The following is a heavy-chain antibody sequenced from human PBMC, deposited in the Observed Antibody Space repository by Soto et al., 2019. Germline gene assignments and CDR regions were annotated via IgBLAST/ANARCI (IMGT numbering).Heavy chain of an antibody. CDR2: IYYSGST. V-gene: IGHV4-30-4*01. Sequence: SETLSLTCTVSGGSISSGDYCWSWIRQPPGKGLEWIGYIYYSGSTYYNPSLKSRVTISVDTSKNQFSLKLSSVTAADTAVYYWARGLWFPAAMLKPGYGMDVWGQGTTFTVSS. D-gene: IGHD2-2*01. CDR1: GGSISSGDYC. CDR3: ARGLWFPAAMLKPGYGMDV. J-gene: IGHJ6*02.